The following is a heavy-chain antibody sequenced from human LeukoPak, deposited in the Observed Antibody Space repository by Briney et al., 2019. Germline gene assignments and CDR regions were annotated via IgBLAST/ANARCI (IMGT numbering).Heavy chain of an antibody. D-gene: IGHD1-26*01. CDR2: ISASGDTI. CDR1: GFTFRNYY. CDR3: ARDPSWEILSYFDY. Sequence: GGSLRLSCAASGFTFRNYYMTWIRQAPGKGLEWVSYISASGDTIYYGDSVRGRFTISRDNAKNSLYLDMNTRKAEDTAVYYCARDPSWEILSYFDYWGQGTLVTVSS. V-gene: IGHV3-11*01. J-gene: IGHJ4*02.